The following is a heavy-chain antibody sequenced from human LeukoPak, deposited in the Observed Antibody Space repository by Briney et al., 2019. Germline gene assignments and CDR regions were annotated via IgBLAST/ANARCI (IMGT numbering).Heavy chain of an antibody. J-gene: IGHJ4*02. D-gene: IGHD6-13*01. V-gene: IGHV1-18*01. CDR3: ATNLAAAGQQFDY. CDR2: ISAYNGNT. CDR1: GYTFTSYG. Sequence: GASVKVSCKASGYTFTSYGISWVRQAPGQGLEWMGWISAYNGNTDYAQKFQGRVTMTTDTSTNTAYMDLRSLRSDDTAVYYCATNLAAAGQQFDYWGQGTLVTVSS.